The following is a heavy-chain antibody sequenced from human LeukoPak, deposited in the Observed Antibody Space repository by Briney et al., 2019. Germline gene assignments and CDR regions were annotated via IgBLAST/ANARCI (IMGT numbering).Heavy chain of an antibody. J-gene: IGHJ5*02. V-gene: IGHV4-59*08. Sequence: SETLSLTCTVSGGSISSYYWSWIRQPPGKGLEWIGYIYYSGSTNYNPSLKSRVTISVDTSKNQFSLKLSSVTAADTAVYYCARGADCSSTSCYDVWFDPWGQGTLVTVSS. CDR1: GGSISSYY. CDR2: IYYSGST. CDR3: ARGADCSSTSCYDVWFDP. D-gene: IGHD2-2*01.